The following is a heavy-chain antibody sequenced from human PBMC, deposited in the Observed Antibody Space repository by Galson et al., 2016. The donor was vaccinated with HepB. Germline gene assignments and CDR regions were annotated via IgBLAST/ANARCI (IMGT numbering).Heavy chain of an antibody. D-gene: IGHD6-19*01. CDR1: GFSIRNNY. Sequence: SLRLSCAASGFSIRNNYMSWVRQAPGKGLEWVSVIYSGGDTSYAGSVKGRFTMSRDISKNTLYLQMNSLTVDDTAVYFCARDVRSAVAQSGMDVWGQGTLVTVSS. J-gene: IGHJ4*02. CDR2: IYSGGDT. V-gene: IGHV3-53*01. CDR3: ARDVRSAVAQSGMDV.